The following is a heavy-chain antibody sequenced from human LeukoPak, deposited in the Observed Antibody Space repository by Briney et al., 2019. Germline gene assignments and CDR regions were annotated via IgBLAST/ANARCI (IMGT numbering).Heavy chain of an antibody. J-gene: IGHJ1*01. CDR2: IKQDGSEK. CDR3: ARDPAYDSSGYPEYSQH. V-gene: IGHV3-7*05. D-gene: IGHD3-22*01. CDR1: GFTFSSYW. Sequence: GGSLRLSCAASGFTFSSYWMSWVRQAPGKGLEWVANIKQDGSEKYYVDSVKGRFTISRDNAKNSLYLQMNSLRAEDTAVYYCARDPAYDSSGYPEYSQHWGQGTLVTVSS.